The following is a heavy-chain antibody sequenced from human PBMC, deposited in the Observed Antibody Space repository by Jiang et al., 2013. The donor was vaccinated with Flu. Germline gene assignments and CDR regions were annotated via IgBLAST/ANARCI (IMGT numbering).Heavy chain of an antibody. V-gene: IGHV3-33*01. Sequence: YGDALGPARRPGKGLEWVAVIWYDGSNKYYADSVKGRFTISRDNSKNTLYLQMNSLRAEDTAVYYCARDGSSYGSGSSHFDYWGQGTLVTVSS. CDR3: ARDGSSYGSGSSHFDY. CDR1: YG. J-gene: IGHJ4*02. CDR2: IWYDGSNK. D-gene: IGHD3-10*01.